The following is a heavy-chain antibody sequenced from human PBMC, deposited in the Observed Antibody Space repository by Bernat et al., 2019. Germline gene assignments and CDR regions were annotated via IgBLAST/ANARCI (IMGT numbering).Heavy chain of an antibody. D-gene: IGHD2-2*01. CDR2: IWYDSSKK. CDR3: ARFLACSTTNCWPDY. V-gene: IGHV3-33*01. J-gene: IGHJ4*02. CDR1: GFTFSSYG. Sequence: QVQLVESGGGVVQPGRSLRLSCTASGFTFSSYGMHWVRQAPGKGPEWLAVIWYDSSKKYYADSVKGRFTISRDNSKNTLYLQMNSLRGEDTAVYYCARFLACSTTNCWPDYWGQGTLVTVSS.